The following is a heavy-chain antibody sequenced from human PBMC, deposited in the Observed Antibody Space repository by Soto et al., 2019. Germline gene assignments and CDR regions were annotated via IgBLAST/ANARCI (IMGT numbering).Heavy chain of an antibody. CDR1: GYTFTSYA. V-gene: IGHV7-4-1*01. CDR3: ARDLRGYSYGWGYYYYYGMGV. Sequence: ASVKVSCKASGYTFTSYAMNWVRQAPGQGLEWMGWINTNTGNPTYAQGFTGRFAFSLDTSVGTAYLQICSLKAEDTAVYYCARDLRGYSYGWGYYYYYGMGVWGQGTTVTVSS. CDR2: INTNTGNP. J-gene: IGHJ6*02. D-gene: IGHD5-18*01.